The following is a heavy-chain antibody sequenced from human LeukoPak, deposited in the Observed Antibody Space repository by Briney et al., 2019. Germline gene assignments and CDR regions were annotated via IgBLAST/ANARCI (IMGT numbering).Heavy chain of an antibody. D-gene: IGHD2-21*02. CDR3: AKDYCGGDCYNPPLGFDS. CDR1: GFTFSTYG. CDR2: IWYDGSNK. V-gene: IGHV3-33*06. J-gene: IGHJ4*02. Sequence: GGSLRLSCATSGFTFSTYGMHSVRQAPGKGLGWVAVIWYDGSNKYYADSVNGRFSISSDNSKNTVDLQMNSLRAEDTAVYYCAKDYCGGDCYNPPLGFDSWGQGTLVTVSS.